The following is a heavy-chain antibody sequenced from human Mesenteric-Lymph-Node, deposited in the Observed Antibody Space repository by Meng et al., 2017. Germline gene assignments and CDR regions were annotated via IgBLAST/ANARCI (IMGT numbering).Heavy chain of an antibody. CDR3: VRFCSGGRCPDY. J-gene: IGHJ4*02. Sequence: SETLSLTCTVSGGSISSGGYYWSWIRQPPGKGLEWVGYIHYTGRTKHNPSLQSRVTMSVDMSNNQVSLTLTSVSAADTAIYYCVRFCSGGRCPDYWGPGTLVTVSS. CDR1: GGSISSGGYY. CDR2: IHYTGRT. V-gene: IGHV4-61*08. D-gene: IGHD2-15*01.